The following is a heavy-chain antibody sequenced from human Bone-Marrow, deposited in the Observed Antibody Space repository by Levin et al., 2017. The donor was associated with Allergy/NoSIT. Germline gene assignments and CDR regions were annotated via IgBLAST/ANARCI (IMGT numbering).Heavy chain of an antibody. Sequence: HGESLKISCKTSGYKFTYNWIGWVRQMPGKGLEWMGIIYPRDSDTKYSPAFQGQVSISADKSINTIYLEWSSLKASDTGIYYCARHVGSADDLLEDSWGQGTLVIVSS. D-gene: IGHD6-13*01. CDR2: IYPRDSDT. V-gene: IGHV5-51*01. CDR1: GYKFTYNW. CDR3: ARHVGSADDLLEDS. J-gene: IGHJ4*02.